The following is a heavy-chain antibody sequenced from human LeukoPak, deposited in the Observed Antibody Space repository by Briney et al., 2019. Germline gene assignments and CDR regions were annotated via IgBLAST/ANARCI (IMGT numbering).Heavy chain of an antibody. CDR2: IIPIFGTA. V-gene: IGHV1-69*05. CDR3: ARWGATTVGAFDI. CDR1: GGTFSSYA. D-gene: IGHD4-23*01. J-gene: IGHJ3*02. Sequence: ASVKVSCKASGGTFSSYAISWVRQAPGQGLEWMGRIIPIFGTANCAQKFQGRVTITTDESTSTAYMELSSLRSEDTAVYYCARWGATTVGAFDIWGQGTMVTVSS.